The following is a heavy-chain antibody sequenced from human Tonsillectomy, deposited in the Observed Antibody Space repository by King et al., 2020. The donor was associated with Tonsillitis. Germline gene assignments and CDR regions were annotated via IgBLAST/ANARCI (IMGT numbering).Heavy chain of an antibody. V-gene: IGHV3-74*01. J-gene: IGHJ4*02. D-gene: IGHD3-10*01. Sequence: VQLVESGGGLVQPGGSLRLSCAASGFTFSSYWMHWVRQAPGKGLVWVSRINSDGSSTFYADSVKGRFTISRDNAKNTLYLQMNSLRAEDTAVYYYARDGPVGVIDYWGQGTLVTVSS. CDR3: ARDGPVGVIDY. CDR2: INSDGSST. CDR1: GFTFSSYW.